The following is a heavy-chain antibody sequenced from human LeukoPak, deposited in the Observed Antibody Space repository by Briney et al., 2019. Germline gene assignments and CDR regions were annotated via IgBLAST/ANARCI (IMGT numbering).Heavy chain of an antibody. CDR3: ARDLLAARPSVQYFDY. CDR1: GFTFSSYE. J-gene: IGHJ4*02. V-gene: IGHV3-48*03. Sequence: PGGSLRLSCAASGFTFSSYEMNWVRQAPGKGLEWVSYISSSGSTIYYADSVKGRFTISRDNAKNSLYLQMNSLRAEDTAVYYCARDLLAARPSVQYFDYWGQGTLVTVSS. D-gene: IGHD6-6*01. CDR2: ISSSGSTI.